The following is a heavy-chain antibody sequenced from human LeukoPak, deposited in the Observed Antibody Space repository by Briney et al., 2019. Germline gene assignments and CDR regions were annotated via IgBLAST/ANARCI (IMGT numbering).Heavy chain of an antibody. V-gene: IGHV1-46*01. CDR3: ARDLTGVVASYYFDY. CDR1: GYTFTSYY. CDR2: INPSGGST. Sequence: GASVKASCKASGYTFTSYYMHWVRQAPGQGLEWMGIINPSGGSTSYAQKFQGRVTMTRDTSTSTVYMELSSLRSEDTAVYYCARDLTGVVASYYFDYWGQGTLVTVSS. D-gene: IGHD3-22*01. J-gene: IGHJ4*02.